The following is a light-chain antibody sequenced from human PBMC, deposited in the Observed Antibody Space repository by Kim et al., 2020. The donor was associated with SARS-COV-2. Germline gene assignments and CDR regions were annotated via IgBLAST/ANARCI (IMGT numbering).Light chain of an antibody. J-gene: IGKJ2*01. CDR1: RSISTS. Sequence: SASVGDRVTSTCRASRSISTSLHWYQHIPGKAPKFLIYAVSSLQSGVPSRFSGSGSGTDFTLTINSLQPEDFATYYCQQTYSVPNTFGQGTKLEI. CDR3: QQTYSVPNT. CDR2: AVS. V-gene: IGKV1-39*01.